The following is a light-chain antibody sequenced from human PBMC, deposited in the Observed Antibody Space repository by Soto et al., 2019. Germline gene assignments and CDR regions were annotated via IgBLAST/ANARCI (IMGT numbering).Light chain of an antibody. CDR3: QQYNSWLWT. V-gene: IGKV3-15*01. Sequence: IVMTQAPATLSVSPGEGATLSCRASQSVSNKLAWYQQKPGQAPRLLIYGASTRATGIPARFSGSGSGTEFTLIISSLQSEDSAVYYCQQYNSWLWTFGQGTKVDIK. J-gene: IGKJ1*01. CDR1: QSVSNK. CDR2: GAS.